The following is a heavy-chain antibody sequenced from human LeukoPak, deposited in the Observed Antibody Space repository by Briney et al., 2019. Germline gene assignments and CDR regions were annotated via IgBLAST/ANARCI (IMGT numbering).Heavy chain of an antibody. CDR1: GGTFSSYP. J-gene: IGHJ4*02. D-gene: IGHD2-2*01. Sequence: SVKVSCKASGGTFSSYPIIWVRQAPGQGLEWMGGIIPIFGTTNYAQKFQGRVTITADESTSTAYMELSSLRSEGSAVYYCARVGGHCSSASCYGSYWGQGTLVSVSS. CDR3: ARVGGHCSSASCYGSY. CDR2: IIPIFGTT. V-gene: IGHV1-69*13.